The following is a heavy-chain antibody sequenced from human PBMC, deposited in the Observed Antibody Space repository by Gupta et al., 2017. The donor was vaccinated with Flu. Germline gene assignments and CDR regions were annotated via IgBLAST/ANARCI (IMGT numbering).Heavy chain of an antibody. CDR3: TTDSGYYDFWSGYYYYYGMDV. J-gene: IGHJ6*02. V-gene: IGHV3-15*01. D-gene: IGHD3-3*01. CDR2: IKSKTDGGTT. CDR1: GFTFSNAW. Sequence: GESGGGLVKPGGSLRLSCAASGFTFSNAWMSWVRQAPGKGLEWVGRIKSKTDGGTTDYAAPVKGRFTISRDDSKNTLYLQMNSLKTEDTAVYYCTTDSGYYDFWSGYYYYYGMDVWGQGTTVTVSS.